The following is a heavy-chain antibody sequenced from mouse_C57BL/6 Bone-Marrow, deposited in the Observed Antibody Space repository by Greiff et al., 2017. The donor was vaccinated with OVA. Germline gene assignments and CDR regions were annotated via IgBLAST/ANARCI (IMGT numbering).Heavy chain of an antibody. CDR2: IHPNSGST. D-gene: IGHD1-1*01. CDR1: GYTFTSYW. J-gene: IGHJ2*01. CDR3: ARGGYYYGSFDC. V-gene: IGHV1-64*01. Sequence: QVQLQQPGAELVKPGASVKLSCKASGYTFTSYWMHWVKQRPGQGLEWIGMIHPNSGSTNYNERFKSKATLTVDKSSSTAYMQLSSLTSEDSAVYYCARGGYYYGSFDCWGQGTTLTVSS.